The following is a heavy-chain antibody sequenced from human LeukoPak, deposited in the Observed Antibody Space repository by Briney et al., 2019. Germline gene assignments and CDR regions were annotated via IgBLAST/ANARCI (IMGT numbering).Heavy chain of an antibody. J-gene: IGHJ6*02. CDR3: ARAGGHDYYYGMDV. Sequence: ASVKVSCKASGYTFTGYYMRWVRQAPGQGLEWMGWINPNSGGTNYAQKFQGRVTMTRDTSISTAYMELSRLRSDDTAVYYCARAGGHDYYYGMDVWGQGTTVTVSS. CDR2: INPNSGGT. D-gene: IGHD3-10*01. V-gene: IGHV1-2*02. CDR1: GYTFTGYY.